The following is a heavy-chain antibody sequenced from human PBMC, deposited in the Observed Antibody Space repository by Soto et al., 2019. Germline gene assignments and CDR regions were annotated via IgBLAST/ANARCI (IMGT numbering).Heavy chain of an antibody. D-gene: IGHD2-15*01. J-gene: IGHJ4*02. CDR2: IYYSGTT. CDR1: SASISSSSYT. CDR3: ARGVVAATPFDY. V-gene: IGHV4-39*01. Sequence: SEALSLTCTVSSASISSSSYTWGLIRQPPGKGLEWIGSIYYSGTTYYNPSLNSRVTVSVDTSKNQFSLKVTSVTAADTAVYYCARGVVAATPFDYWGQGTLVTVSS.